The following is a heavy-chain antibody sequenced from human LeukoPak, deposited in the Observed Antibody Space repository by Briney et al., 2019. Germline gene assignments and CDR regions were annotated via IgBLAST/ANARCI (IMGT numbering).Heavy chain of an antibody. V-gene: IGHV3-48*04. D-gene: IGHD3-10*01. CDR2: TSSSSSTI. CDR3: ARDLSTLWFGESFDY. CDR1: GFTFSSYS. J-gene: IGHJ4*02. Sequence: GGSLRLSCAASGFTFSSYSMNWVRQAPGKGLEWVSYTSSSSSTIYYADSVKGRFTISRDNAKNSLYLQMNSLRAEDTAVYYCARDLSTLWFGESFDYWGQGTLVTVSS.